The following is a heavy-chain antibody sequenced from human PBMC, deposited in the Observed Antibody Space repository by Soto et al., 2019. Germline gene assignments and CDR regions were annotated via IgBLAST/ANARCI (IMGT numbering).Heavy chain of an antibody. CDR3: VQHGGGAAGNRCLDA. CDR2: IYYSGST. V-gene: IGHV4-31*08. D-gene: IGHD3-16*01. Sequence: PSETLSLTCTVSGASISSGGYYWTWIRQHPGKGLEWIGYIYYSGSTYSNPALKSRVTMSVDTYTNQFSLRMNAVTAADTAVYYCVQHGGGAAGNRCLDAWGQGTLVTVSS. J-gene: IGHJ5*02. CDR1: GASISSGGYY.